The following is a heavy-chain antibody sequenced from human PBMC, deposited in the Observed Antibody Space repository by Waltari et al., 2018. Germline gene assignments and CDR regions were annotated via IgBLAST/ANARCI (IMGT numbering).Heavy chain of an antibody. CDR1: GYTFTSYG. V-gene: IGHV1-18*01. Sequence: QVQLVQSGAEVKKPGASVKVSCKASGYTFTSYGISWVRQAPGQGLEWMGWISAYNGNTNYAQKLQGGVTMTTDTSTSTAYMELRSLRSDDTAVYYCARETYYDFWSGYSGYYGMDVWGQGTTVTVSS. CDR3: ARETYYDFWSGYSGYYGMDV. J-gene: IGHJ6*02. D-gene: IGHD3-3*01. CDR2: ISAYNGNT.